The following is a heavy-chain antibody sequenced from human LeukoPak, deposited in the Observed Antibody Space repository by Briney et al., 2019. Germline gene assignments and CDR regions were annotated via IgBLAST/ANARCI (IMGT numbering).Heavy chain of an antibody. J-gene: IGHJ4*02. CDR3: AKRPSDYGDYVTYFDY. D-gene: IGHD4-17*01. CDR2: IKQDGSEK. Sequence: GGSLRLSCAASGFTFSSYWMSWVRQAPGKGLECVANIKQDGSEKYYVDSVKGRFTISRDNAKNSLYLQMNSLRDEDTAVYYCAKRPSDYGDYVTYFDYWGQGTLVTVSS. CDR1: GFTFSSYW. V-gene: IGHV3-7*01.